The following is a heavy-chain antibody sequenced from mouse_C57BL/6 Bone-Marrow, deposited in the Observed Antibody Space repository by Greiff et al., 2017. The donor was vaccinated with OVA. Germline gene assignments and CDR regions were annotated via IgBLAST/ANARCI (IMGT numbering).Heavy chain of an antibody. CDR2: IDPENGDT. V-gene: IGHV14-4*01. CDR3: TRGGSYFDY. J-gene: IGHJ2*01. D-gene: IGHD1-1*02. Sequence: VQLQQSGAELVRPGASVKLSCTASGFNIKDDYMHWVKQRPEQGLEWIGWIDPENGDTEYASKFQGKATITADTSSNTAYLQLSSLTSEDIAVYYCTRGGSYFDYWGQGTTLTVSS. CDR1: GFNIKDDY.